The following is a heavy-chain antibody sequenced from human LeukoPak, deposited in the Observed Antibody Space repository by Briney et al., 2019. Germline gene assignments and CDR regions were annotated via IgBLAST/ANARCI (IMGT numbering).Heavy chain of an antibody. Sequence: GASVKVSCKASGYTFTSYGISWVRQAPGQGLEWMGWISAYNGNTNYAQKLQGRVTMTTDTSTSTAYMELRSLRSDDTAVYYCARAPFPGSSGYYEYYFDYWGPGTLVTVSS. J-gene: IGHJ4*02. D-gene: IGHD3-22*01. CDR2: ISAYNGNT. CDR1: GYTFTSYG. CDR3: ARAPFPGSSGYYEYYFDY. V-gene: IGHV1-18*01.